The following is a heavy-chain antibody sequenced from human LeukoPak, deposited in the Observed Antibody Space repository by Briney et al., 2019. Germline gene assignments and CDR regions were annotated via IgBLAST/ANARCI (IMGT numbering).Heavy chain of an antibody. CDR2: IKSKSDGGTT. CDR3: TDPTSRNSGDY. CDR1: GFTFSNAW. J-gene: IGHJ4*02. D-gene: IGHD3-16*01. Sequence: GGSLRLSCVASGFTFSNAWMSWVRQAPGKGLEWVGRIKSKSDGGTTAYAAPLKSRFTISRDDSRNTLYLQMNSLKTEDTAVYYCTDPTSRNSGDYWGQGTLVTVSS. V-gene: IGHV3-15*01.